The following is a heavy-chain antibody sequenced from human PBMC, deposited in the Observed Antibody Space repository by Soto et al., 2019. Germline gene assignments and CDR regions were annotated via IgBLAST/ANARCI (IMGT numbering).Heavy chain of an antibody. CDR2: ISSSSSYT. CDR3: ATGQYYYDSSGYYYS. D-gene: IGHD3-22*01. V-gene: IGHV3-11*05. J-gene: IGHJ4*02. CDR1: GFTFSDYY. Sequence: QVQLVETGGGLVKPGGSLRLSCAASGFTFSDYYMSWIRQAPGKGLEWVSYISSSSSYTNYADSVKGRFTISRDNAKNSLYLQMNSLRAEDTAVYYCATGQYYYDSSGYYYSWGQGTLVTVSS.